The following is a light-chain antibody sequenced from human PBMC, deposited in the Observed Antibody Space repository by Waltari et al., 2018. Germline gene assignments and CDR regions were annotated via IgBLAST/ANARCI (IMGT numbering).Light chain of an antibody. J-gene: IGKJ4*01. CDR2: WAS. Sequence: DILMTPSPHSLAVSLGDWATINCNSIVRFLSSSNNKNYLAWYPQKPGQTPKLLIYWASTRESGVPDRFSGSGSGTDFTLTISSLQAEDVAVYYCQQYYSTQLTFGGGTKVEIK. CDR1: VRFLSSSNNKNY. V-gene: IGKV4-1*01. CDR3: QQYYSTQLT.